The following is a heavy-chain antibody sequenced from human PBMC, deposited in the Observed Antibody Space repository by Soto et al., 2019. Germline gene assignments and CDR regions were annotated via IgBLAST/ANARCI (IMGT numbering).Heavy chain of an antibody. V-gene: IGHV3-30*18. CDR1: GFTFSSYG. J-gene: IGHJ3*02. CDR3: AKGLWDWNAFDI. D-gene: IGHD1-1*01. CDR2: ISYDGSNK. Sequence: QVQLVESGGGVVQPGRSLRLSCAASGFTFSSYGMHWVRQAPGKGLEWVAVISYDGSNKYYADSVKGRFTISRDNSKNTLYLQMNSLRAEDTAVYYCAKGLWDWNAFDIWGQGTMVTVSS.